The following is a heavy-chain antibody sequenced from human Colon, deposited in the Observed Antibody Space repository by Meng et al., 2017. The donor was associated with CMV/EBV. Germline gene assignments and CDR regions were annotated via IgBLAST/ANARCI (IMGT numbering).Heavy chain of an antibody. CDR1: GYTFTGYY. Sequence: ASVKVSCKASGYTFTGYYMHWVRQAPGQGLEWMGWINPNSGGTNYAQKFQGRVTMTRDTSISTAYMELSRLRSDDTAVYYCARTLARSWGSTSATINSGVGNYYGMDVWGQGTTVTVSS. CDR3: ARTLARSWGSTSATINSGVGNYYGMDV. D-gene: IGHD2-2*01. CDR2: INPNSGGT. J-gene: IGHJ6*02. V-gene: IGHV1-2*02.